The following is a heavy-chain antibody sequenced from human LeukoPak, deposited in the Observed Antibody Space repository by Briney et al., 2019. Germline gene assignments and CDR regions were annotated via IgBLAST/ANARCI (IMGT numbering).Heavy chain of an antibody. D-gene: IGHD2-8*01. Sequence: SETLSLTCTVSGGSISSYYWSWIRQSAGKGLEWIGRIYSSGSTYYNPSLKSRVTISVDTSKNQFSLKLSSVTAADTAVYYCARHKGYCTNGVCSSGFDPWGQGTLVTVSS. J-gene: IGHJ5*02. CDR2: IYSSGST. CDR3: ARHKGYCTNGVCSSGFDP. V-gene: IGHV4-59*05. CDR1: GGSISSYY.